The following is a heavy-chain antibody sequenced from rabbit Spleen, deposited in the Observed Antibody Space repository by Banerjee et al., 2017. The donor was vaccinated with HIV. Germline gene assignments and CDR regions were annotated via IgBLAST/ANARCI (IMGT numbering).Heavy chain of an antibody. D-gene: IGHD7-1*01. CDR2: IAGDSSGFT. CDR1: GFSFSRNEY. V-gene: IGHV1S40*01. J-gene: IGHJ6*01. CDR3: ARDTGTSFSSYSMDL. Sequence: QSLEESGGDLVKPGASLTLTCTASGFSFSRNEYMCWVRQAPGKGLEWISCIAGDSSGFTYSATWTKGRFTCSKTSSSTVTLQMTSLTVADTATYFCARDTGTSFSSYSMDLWGPGTLVTVS.